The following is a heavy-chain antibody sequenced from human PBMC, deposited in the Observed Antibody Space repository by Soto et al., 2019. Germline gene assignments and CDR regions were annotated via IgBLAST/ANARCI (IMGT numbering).Heavy chain of an antibody. J-gene: IGHJ5*02. D-gene: IGHD3-22*01. V-gene: IGHV3-23*01. Sequence: TGGSLRLSCAASGFTFSAYAMAWVRQAPGKGLEWVSAISGSGGSTYYADSVKGRFTISRDNSKNTLYLQMNSLRAEDTAVYYCAKGRNQWLLLPFDPWGQGTLVTVSS. CDR1: GFTFSAYA. CDR2: ISGSGGST. CDR3: AKGRNQWLLLPFDP.